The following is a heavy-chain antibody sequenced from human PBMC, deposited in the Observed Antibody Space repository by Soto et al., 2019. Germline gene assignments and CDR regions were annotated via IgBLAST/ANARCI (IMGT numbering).Heavy chain of an antibody. Sequence: EVQLVESGGGLVKPGGSLRLSCAASGFTFRNAWMSWVRQFPGKGLEWVGRIKSKSDNGTADHAAPVTGRFTISRDDSKNMLYLQMNSLKTEDMAVYYSTTPKFWSGVACWGQGALVSVSS. CDR2: IKSKSDNGTA. J-gene: IGHJ4*02. V-gene: IGHV3-15*01. CDR1: GFTFRNAW. D-gene: IGHD3-3*01. CDR3: TTPKFWSGVAC.